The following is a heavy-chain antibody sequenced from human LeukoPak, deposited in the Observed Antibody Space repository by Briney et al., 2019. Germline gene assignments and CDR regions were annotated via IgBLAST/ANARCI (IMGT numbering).Heavy chain of an antibody. CDR1: GFTFSSYD. Sequence: GGSLRLSCAASGFTFSSYDMNWVRQAPGKGLEWVSYIGIDSGNTNYADSVKGRFTISGDKAKNSLYLQMNSLRVEDTAVYYCARDYKYAFDNWGQGTLVTVSS. V-gene: IGHV3-48*03. CDR2: IGIDSGNT. D-gene: IGHD5-24*01. J-gene: IGHJ4*02. CDR3: ARDYKYAFDN.